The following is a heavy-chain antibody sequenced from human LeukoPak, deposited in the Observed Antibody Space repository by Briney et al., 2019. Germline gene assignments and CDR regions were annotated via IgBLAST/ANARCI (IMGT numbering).Heavy chain of an antibody. Sequence: SETLSLTCAVYGGSFSGYYWSWIRQPPGKGLEWIGEINHSGSTNYNPSLKSRVTISVDTSKNQFSLKLSSVTAADTAVYYCAGTETSGYRSGGSCYPHPRGGPYYFDYWGQGTLVTVSS. CDR1: GGSFSGYY. CDR2: INHSGST. CDR3: AGTETSGYRSGGSCYPHPRGGPYYFDY. D-gene: IGHD2-15*01. V-gene: IGHV4-34*01. J-gene: IGHJ4*02.